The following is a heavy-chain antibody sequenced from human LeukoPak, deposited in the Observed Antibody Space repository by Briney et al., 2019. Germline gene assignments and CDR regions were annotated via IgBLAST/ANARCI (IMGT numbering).Heavy chain of an antibody. CDR1: GFTFSGYH. J-gene: IGHJ4*02. CDR2: MSNSGTTV. CDR3: ATRGTYHDY. Sequence: PGGSLRLSCAASGFTFSGYHMSWIRQAPGKGLEWVSYMSNSGTTVYHADSVKGRFTISRDNAKKSLYLQMNSLRAEDTAVYYCATRGTYHDYWGQGTLVTVSS. D-gene: IGHD3-16*02. V-gene: IGHV3-11*01.